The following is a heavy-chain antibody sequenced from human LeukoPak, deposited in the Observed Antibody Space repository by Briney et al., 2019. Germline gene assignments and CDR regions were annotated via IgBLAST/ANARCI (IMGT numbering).Heavy chain of an antibody. J-gene: IGHJ6*03. CDR2: INWKSGNI. CDR3: AKGRVRYSFGYYMDV. D-gene: IGHD5-18*01. CDR1: GFTFTSYA. V-gene: IGHV3-9*03. Sequence: GGSLRLTCAASGFTFTSYAMSWVRQAPGKGLEWVSGINWKSGNIGYADSVKGRFTISRDNAKNSLYLQMNSLRAEDMALYYCAKGRVRYSFGYYMDVWGKGTTVTVSS.